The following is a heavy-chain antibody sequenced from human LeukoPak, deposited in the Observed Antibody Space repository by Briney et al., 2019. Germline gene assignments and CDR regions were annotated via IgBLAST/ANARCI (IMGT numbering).Heavy chain of an antibody. D-gene: IGHD6-6*01. V-gene: IGHV4-4*07. J-gene: IGHJ5*02. Sequence: PSETLSLTCTVSGGSISSYYWSWIRQPAGKGLEWIGRIYTSGSTNYNPSLKSRVTMSVDTSKNQFSLKLSSVTAADTAVYYCARERFVGIAARLVHNWFDPWGQGTLVTVSS. CDR3: ARERFVGIAARLVHNWFDP. CDR2: IYTSGST. CDR1: GGSISSYY.